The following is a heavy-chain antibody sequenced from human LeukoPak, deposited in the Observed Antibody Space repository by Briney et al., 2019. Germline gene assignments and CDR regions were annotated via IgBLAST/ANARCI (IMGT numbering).Heavy chain of an antibody. CDR2: IKQDGSEK. Sequence: GGSLRLSCAASGFTVSSNYMSWVRQAPGKGLEWVANIKQDGSEKYYVDSVKGRFTISRDNAKNSLYLQMNSLRAEDTAVYYCARDAPLIDYYYDSSGYSDYWGQGTLVTVSS. CDR3: ARDAPLIDYYYDSSGYSDY. D-gene: IGHD3-22*01. J-gene: IGHJ4*02. CDR1: GFTVSSNY. V-gene: IGHV3-7*01.